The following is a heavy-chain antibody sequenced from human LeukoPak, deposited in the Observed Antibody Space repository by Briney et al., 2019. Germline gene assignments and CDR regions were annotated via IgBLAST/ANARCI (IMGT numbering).Heavy chain of an antibody. CDR2: ISYDGSNK. CDR3: ARSVQQLAYYFDY. CDR1: GFTFSSYA. Sequence: PGRSLRLSCAASGFTFSSYAMHWVRQAPGKGLEWVAVISYDGSNKYYADSVKGRFTISRDNSKNTLYLQMNSLRAEDTAVYYCARSVQQLAYYFDYWGQGTLVTVFS. V-gene: IGHV3-30-3*01. J-gene: IGHJ4*02. D-gene: IGHD6-13*01.